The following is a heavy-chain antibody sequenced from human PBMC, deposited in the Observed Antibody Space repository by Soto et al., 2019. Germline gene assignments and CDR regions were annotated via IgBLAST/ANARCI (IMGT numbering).Heavy chain of an antibody. CDR3: ATRRDGYNYFDY. J-gene: IGHJ4*02. CDR1: GGSFSGYY. CDR2: INHSGST. V-gene: IGHV4-34*01. Sequence: SETLSLTCAVYGGSFSGYYWSWIRQPPGKGPEWIGEINHSGSTNYNPSLKSRVTISVDTSKNQFSLKLSSVTAADTAVYYCATRRDGYNYFDYWGQGTLVTVSS. D-gene: IGHD5-12*01.